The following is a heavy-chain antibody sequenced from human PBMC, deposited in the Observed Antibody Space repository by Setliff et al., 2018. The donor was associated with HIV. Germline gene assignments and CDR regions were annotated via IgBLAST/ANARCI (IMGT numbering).Heavy chain of an antibody. J-gene: IGHJ4*02. V-gene: IGHV5-51*01. CDR3: AKRRRAPGTGDLEAY. CDR1: GYSFTSYW. D-gene: IGHD7-27*01. Sequence: PGESLKISCKGSGYSFTSYWIGWVRQMPGKGLEWMGIIHPGDSDTRYSPSFQGQVTISADRSISTAYLQWSSLRASDTAIYYCAKRRRAPGTGDLEAYWGQGTLVTVSS. CDR2: IHPGDSDT.